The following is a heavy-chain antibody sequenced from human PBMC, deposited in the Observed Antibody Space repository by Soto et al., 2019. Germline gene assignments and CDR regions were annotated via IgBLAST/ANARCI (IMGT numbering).Heavy chain of an antibody. J-gene: IGHJ4*02. Sequence: DVQLLESGGGLVQPEGSLRLSCAASGFTFSSYAMGWVRQGPGKGLEWVAVVSIGGSTHYADSVRGRFTISRDNSKNTLSRQMNSLTAEDTAVYFCAKRRVAVWHFDYWGQGALVTVSS. V-gene: IGHV3-23*01. D-gene: IGHD3-16*01. CDR3: AKRRVAVWHFDY. CDR2: VSIGGST. CDR1: GFTFSSYA.